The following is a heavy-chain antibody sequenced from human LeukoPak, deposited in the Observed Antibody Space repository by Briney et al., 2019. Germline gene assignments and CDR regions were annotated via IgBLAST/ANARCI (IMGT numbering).Heavy chain of an antibody. CDR2: IKQDGSEE. Sequence: GGSLRLSCAASGFTFGNYAMAWVRQAPGKGLEWVANIKQDGSEENYGDSVKGRLTISRDNAKNSLYLQMNSLRAEDTAVYYCAKDEGSGTWHYWGQGTLVTVSS. D-gene: IGHD2-15*01. CDR1: GFTFGNYA. CDR3: AKDEGSGTWHY. V-gene: IGHV3-7*03. J-gene: IGHJ4*02.